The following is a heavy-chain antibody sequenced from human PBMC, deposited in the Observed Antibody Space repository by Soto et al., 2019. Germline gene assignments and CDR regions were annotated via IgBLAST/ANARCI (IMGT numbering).Heavy chain of an antibody. Sequence: SGGSLRLSCAASGFSFSSYGMHWVRQAPGKGLEWVAVISYDGSNEYYADSVKGRFTISRDNSKNTLYLQMNSLRTEDTAVYYCARLYCSGDCYSDWGQGTLVTVSS. CDR2: ISYDGSNE. J-gene: IGHJ4*02. V-gene: IGHV3-30*03. D-gene: IGHD2-21*02. CDR1: GFSFSSYG. CDR3: ARLYCSGDCYSD.